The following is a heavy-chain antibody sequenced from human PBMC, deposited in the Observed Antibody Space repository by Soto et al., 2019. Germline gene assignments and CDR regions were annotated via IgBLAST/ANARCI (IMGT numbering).Heavy chain of an antibody. CDR1: GGSISSYY. D-gene: IGHD5-12*01. Sequence: QVQLQESGPGLVKPSETLSLTCTVSGGSISSYYWSWIRQPPGEGLEWIGYIYYSGSTNYNPSLKSRVTISVDTSKNQFSLKLSSVTAADTAVYYCARFNNIVATISWFDPWGQGTLVTVSS. V-gene: IGHV4-59*08. CDR3: ARFNNIVATISWFDP. CDR2: IYYSGST. J-gene: IGHJ5*02.